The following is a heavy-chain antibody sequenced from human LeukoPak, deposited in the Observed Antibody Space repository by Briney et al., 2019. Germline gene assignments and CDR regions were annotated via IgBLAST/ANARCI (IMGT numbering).Heavy chain of an antibody. J-gene: IGHJ5*02. CDR3: ARHSYDYWFDP. Sequence: SETLSLTCAVYGGSFSGYYWSRIRQPPGKGLEWIGEINHSGTTNYNPSLKSRVTISVDTSKNQFSLKLSSVTAADTAVYYCARHSYDYWFDPWGQGTLVTVSS. CDR2: INHSGTT. CDR1: GGSFSGYY. D-gene: IGHD3-22*01. V-gene: IGHV4-34*01.